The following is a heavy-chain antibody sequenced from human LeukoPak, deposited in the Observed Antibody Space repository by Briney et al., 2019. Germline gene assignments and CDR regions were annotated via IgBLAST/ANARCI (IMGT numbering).Heavy chain of an antibody. D-gene: IGHD3-16*02. Sequence: GGSLRLSCVGSGFTFSDYYMSWIRQAPGKGLEWISYISSSGSPTYYADSVRGRFTISRDNAKSSLYLQMTSLRAEDTAVYYCARDRGRGDYVWGTYRYTYYSDYWGQGTLVTVSS. V-gene: IGHV3-11*04. J-gene: IGHJ4*02. CDR1: GFTFSDYY. CDR2: ISSSGSPT. CDR3: ARDRGRGDYVWGTYRYTYYSDY.